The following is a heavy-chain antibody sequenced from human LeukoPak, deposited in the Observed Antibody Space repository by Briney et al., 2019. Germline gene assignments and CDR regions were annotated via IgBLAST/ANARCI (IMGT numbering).Heavy chain of an antibody. Sequence: ASVKVSCKASGYTFTSHAMHWVRQAPGQRLEWMGWINAGNGNTKYSQKFQGRVTITRDTSASTAYMELSSLGSEDTAVYYCARAATAGIFDYWGQGTLVTVSS. J-gene: IGHJ4*02. D-gene: IGHD6-19*01. V-gene: IGHV1-3*01. CDR1: GYTFTSHA. CDR2: INAGNGNT. CDR3: ARAATAGIFDY.